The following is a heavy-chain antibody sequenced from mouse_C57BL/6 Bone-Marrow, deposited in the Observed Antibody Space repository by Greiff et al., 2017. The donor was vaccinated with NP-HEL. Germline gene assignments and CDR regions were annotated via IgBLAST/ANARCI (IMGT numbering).Heavy chain of an antibody. V-gene: IGHV14-4*01. Sequence: VQLQQSGAELVRPGASVKLSCTASGFNITDDYMHWVKQRPEQGLEWIGWIDPENGDTEYASKFQGKATITADTSSNTAYLQLSSLTSEDTAVYYCLYYGVDDWGQGTTLTVSS. CDR1: GFNITDDY. J-gene: IGHJ2*01. CDR3: LYYGVDD. D-gene: IGHD2-13*01. CDR2: IDPENGDT.